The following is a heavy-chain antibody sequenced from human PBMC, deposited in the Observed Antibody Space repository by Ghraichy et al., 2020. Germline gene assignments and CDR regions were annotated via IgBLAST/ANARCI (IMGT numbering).Heavy chain of an antibody. CDR3: VRTDYGDYYMDV. CDR2: IYTSGAP. D-gene: IGHD4-17*01. J-gene: IGHJ6*02. CDR1: GVSVSSFSDS. V-gene: IGHV4-61*02. Sequence: SETLSLTCTVSGVSVSSFSDSWSLIRQPAGKGLEWIGRIYTSGAPNYNPSLKSRVTMSLDTSKNQFSLELSSVTAADTALYYCVRTDYGDYYMDVWGQGTRSPSH.